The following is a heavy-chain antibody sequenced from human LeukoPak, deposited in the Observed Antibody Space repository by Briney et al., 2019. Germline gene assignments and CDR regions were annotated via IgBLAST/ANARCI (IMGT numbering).Heavy chain of an antibody. J-gene: IGHJ6*02. V-gene: IGHV1-2*06. CDR3: ARGGSGCGLYYYYYGMDV. D-gene: IGHD6-19*01. Sequence: ASVKVSCKASGYTFTGYYMHWVRQAPGQGLEWMGRTNPNSGGTNYAQKFQGGVTMTRDTSISTAYMELSRLRSDDTAVYYCARGGSGCGLYYYYYGMDVWGQGTTVTVSS. CDR1: GYTFTGYY. CDR2: TNPNSGGT.